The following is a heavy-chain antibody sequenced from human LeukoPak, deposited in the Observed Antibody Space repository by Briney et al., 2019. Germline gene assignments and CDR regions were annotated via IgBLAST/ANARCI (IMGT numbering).Heavy chain of an antibody. CDR2: ISAYNGNT. CDR3: ARESKWEPGDAFDI. Sequence: ASVKVSCKASGGTFSSYAISWVRQAPGQGLEWMGWISAYNGNTNYAQKLQGRVTMTTDTSTSTAYMELRSLRSDDTAVYYCARESKWEPGDAFDIWGQGTMVTVSS. J-gene: IGHJ3*02. D-gene: IGHD1-26*01. V-gene: IGHV1-18*01. CDR1: GGTFSSYA.